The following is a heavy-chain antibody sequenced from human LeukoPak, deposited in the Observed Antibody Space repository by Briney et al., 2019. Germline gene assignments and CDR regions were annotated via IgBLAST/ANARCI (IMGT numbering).Heavy chain of an antibody. CDR3: ARSNPYYDILTGYYGPSVADY. J-gene: IGHJ4*02. D-gene: IGHD3-9*01. CDR1: GYTFTSYA. V-gene: IGHV7-4-1*02. Sequence: GASVKVSCKASGYTFTSYAMNWVRQAPGQGLEWMGWINTNTGNPTYAQGFTGRFVFSLDTSVSTAYLQISSLKAEDTAVYYCARSNPYYDILTGYYGPSVADYWGQGTLVTVSS. CDR2: INTNTGNP.